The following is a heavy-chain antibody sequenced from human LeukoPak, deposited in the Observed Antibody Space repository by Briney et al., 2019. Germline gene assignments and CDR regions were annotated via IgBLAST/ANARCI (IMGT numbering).Heavy chain of an antibody. CDR3: AKDQTPYDFWSGSNFDY. V-gene: IGHV3-23*01. CDR2: ISGSGGST. D-gene: IGHD3-3*01. J-gene: IGHJ4*02. CDR1: GFTFSSYA. Sequence: GGSLRLSCAASGFTFSSYAMSWVRQAPGKGLEWVSAISGSGGSTYYADSVKGRFTIPRDNSKNTLYLQMNSLRAEDTAVYYCAKDQTPYDFWSGSNFDYWGQGTLVTVSS.